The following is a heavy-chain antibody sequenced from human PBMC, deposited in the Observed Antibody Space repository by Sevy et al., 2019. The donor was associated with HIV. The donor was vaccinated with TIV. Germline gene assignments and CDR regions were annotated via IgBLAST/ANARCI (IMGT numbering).Heavy chain of an antibody. CDR1: GFTFSDYY. D-gene: IGHD3-3*01. Sequence: GGSLRLSCAASGFTFSDYYMTWIRQAPGKGLQWVSYISSPGSSIYYEDSVKGRFTISRDYAKNSLYLQMNSLRAEDTAVYYCARGFQSRWLPYFDYWGQGTLVTVSS. J-gene: IGHJ4*02. CDR2: ISSPGSSI. V-gene: IGHV3-11*04. CDR3: ARGFQSRWLPYFDY.